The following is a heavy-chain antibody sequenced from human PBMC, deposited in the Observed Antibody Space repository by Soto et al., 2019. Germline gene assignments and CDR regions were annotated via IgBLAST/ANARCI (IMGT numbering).Heavy chain of an antibody. Sequence: EVQLVESGGGLIQPGGSLRLSCAASGFTVSSEYMSWVRQAPGKGLEWVSVIYTGGSTYYADSVKGRFTFSRDNSKNTVYLQMTSLRAEHTAVYYCARAYGGNPALFDPWGQGTLVTVSS. CDR1: GFTVSSEY. CDR3: ARAYGGNPALFDP. D-gene: IGHD4-17*01. CDR2: IYTGGST. J-gene: IGHJ5*02. V-gene: IGHV3-53*01.